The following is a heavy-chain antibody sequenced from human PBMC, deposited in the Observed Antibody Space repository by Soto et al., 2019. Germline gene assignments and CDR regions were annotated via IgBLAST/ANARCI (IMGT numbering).Heavy chain of an antibody. Sequence: QVQLVQSGAEVKKPGSSVKVSCKASGGTFSSYAISWVRQAPGQGLEWMGGIIPIFGTANYAQKFQGRVTITADESTSTAYMELSSLRSEDTAVYYCARGGGVVVPAASGAFDIWGQGTMVTVSS. CDR1: GGTFSSYA. J-gene: IGHJ3*02. CDR2: IIPIFGTA. CDR3: ARGGGVVVPAASGAFDI. V-gene: IGHV1-69*01. D-gene: IGHD2-2*01.